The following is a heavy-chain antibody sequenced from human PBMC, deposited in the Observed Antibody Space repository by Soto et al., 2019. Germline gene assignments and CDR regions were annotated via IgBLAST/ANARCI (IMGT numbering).Heavy chain of an antibody. V-gene: IGHV3-33*01. CDR2: IWYDGSNK. CDR1: GFNFSSYG. D-gene: IGHD6-19*01. J-gene: IGHJ4*02. CDR3: ARDPTEQWLATSGSGLDY. Sequence: QVQLVESGGGVVQPGRSLRLSCAASGFNFSSYGMPWVRQAPGKGLEWVAVIWYDGSNKYYADSVKGRFTISRDNSKNTLYPQMNSLRAEDTAVYYCARDPTEQWLATSGSGLDYWGQGTLVTVSS.